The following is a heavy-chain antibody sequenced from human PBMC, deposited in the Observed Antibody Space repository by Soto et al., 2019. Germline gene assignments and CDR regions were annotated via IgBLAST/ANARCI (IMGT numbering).Heavy chain of an antibody. CDR2: IYTSGST. D-gene: IGHD6-19*01. J-gene: IGHJ5*02. CDR3: ARRGGWPPRYWFDP. V-gene: IGHV4-4*07. CDR1: GGSISSYY. Sequence: SETLSLTCTVSGGSISSYYWSWIRQPAGKGLEWIGRIYTSGSTNYNPSLKSRVTMPVDTSKNQFSLKLSSVTAADTAVYYCARRGGWPPRYWFDPWGQGTLVTVSS.